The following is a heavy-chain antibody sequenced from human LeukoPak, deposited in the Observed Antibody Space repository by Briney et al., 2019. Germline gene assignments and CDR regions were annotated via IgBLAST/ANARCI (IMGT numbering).Heavy chain of an antibody. J-gene: IGHJ6*03. D-gene: IGHD2-2*01. Sequence: SETLSLTCTVSGYSISSGYYWGWIRQPPGKGLEWIGRIYTSGSTNYNPSLKSRVTISVDTSKNQFSLKLSSVTAADTAVYYCARDRHYCSSTSCRYYYYYYMDVWGKGTTVTISS. V-gene: IGHV4-38-2*02. CDR2: IYTSGST. CDR3: ARDRHYCSSTSCRYYYYYYMDV. CDR1: GYSISSGYY.